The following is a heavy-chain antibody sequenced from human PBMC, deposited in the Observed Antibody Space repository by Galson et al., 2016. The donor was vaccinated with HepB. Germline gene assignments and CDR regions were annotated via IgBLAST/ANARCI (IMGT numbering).Heavy chain of an antibody. J-gene: IGHJ4*02. CDR2: INPYSGGT. D-gene: IGHD2-21*01. CDR3: ARDLLVKTSVGACC. Sequence: SVKVSCKASGYTFTGYYIHWVRQAPGQGFEWMGRINPYSGGTDYAQKFQGRVTMTRDTSISTVYMELSRLRSDDTAVYYCARDLLVKTSVGACCWGQGTLVTVSS. CDR1: GYTFTGYY. V-gene: IGHV1-2*06.